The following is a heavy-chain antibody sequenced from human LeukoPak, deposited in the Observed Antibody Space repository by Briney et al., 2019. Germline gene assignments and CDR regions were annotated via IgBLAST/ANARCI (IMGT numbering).Heavy chain of an antibody. CDR1: GGSFSGYY. CDR3: ARPRSRVSARFDY. V-gene: IGHV4-34*01. D-gene: IGHD6-13*01. J-gene: IGHJ4*02. Sequence: SETLSLTCAVYGGSFSGYYWSWIRQPPGKGLEWIGEINHSGSTNYNPSLKSRVTISVDTSKNQFSLKLSSVAAADTAVYYCARPRSRVSARFDYWGQGTLVTVSS. CDR2: INHSGST.